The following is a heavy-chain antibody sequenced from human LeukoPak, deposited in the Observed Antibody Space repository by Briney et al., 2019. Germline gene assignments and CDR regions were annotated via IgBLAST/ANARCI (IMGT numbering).Heavy chain of an antibody. D-gene: IGHD3-16*01. V-gene: IGHV3-74*01. CDR3: ESLTFGPDY. CDR1: GFTFNTYW. CDR2: TNTDGTWT. Sequence: GGSLRLSCEASGFTFNTYWMHLVRQAPGKGLVWVAGTNTDGTWTNYADSVTGRFTISRDNVKNMLYLQMNSLRAEDTAVYYCESLTFGPDYWGQGTLVTVSS. J-gene: IGHJ4*02.